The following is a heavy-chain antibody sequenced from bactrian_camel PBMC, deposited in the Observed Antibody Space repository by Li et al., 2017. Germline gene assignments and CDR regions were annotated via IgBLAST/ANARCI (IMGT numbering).Heavy chain of an antibody. V-gene: IGHV3S10*01. J-gene: IGHJ6*01. CDR1: GFTFSTYY. CDR3: AAVVSSRGGWGFGY. D-gene: IGHD6*01. CDR2: INAYDVT. Sequence: VQLVESGGGSVQAGGSLRLSCALSGFTFSTYYITWVRQAPGKGLEWVSDINAYDVTYYADSVKGRFTVSRDNAKNTVYLQINSLKPQDTVVYHCAAVVSSRGGWGFGYWGQGTQVTVS.